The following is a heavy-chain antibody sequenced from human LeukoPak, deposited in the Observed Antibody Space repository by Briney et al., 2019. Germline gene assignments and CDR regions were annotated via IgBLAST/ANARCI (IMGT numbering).Heavy chain of an antibody. CDR1: GGSISSYY. CDR2: IYYSGST. CDR3: ARGQYYYDSSGYHYVDY. Sequence: SETLSLTCTVSGGSISSYYWSWIRQPPGKGLEWIGYIYYSGSTNYNPSLKSRVTISVDTSKNQFSLKLSSVTAADTAVYYCARGQYYYDSSGYHYVDYWGQGTLVTVSS. D-gene: IGHD3-22*01. V-gene: IGHV4-59*01. J-gene: IGHJ4*02.